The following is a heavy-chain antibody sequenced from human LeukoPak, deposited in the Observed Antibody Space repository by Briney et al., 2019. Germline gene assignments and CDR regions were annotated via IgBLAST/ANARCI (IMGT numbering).Heavy chain of an antibody. CDR3: GKLPRDYSDNSRFSALRWFEP. D-gene: IGHD3-22*01. Sequence: SETLSLTCTVSGGSISSSSYYWGWIRQPPGKGLEWIGSIYYSGSTYYNPSLKSRVTISVDTSKNQFSLKLSSVTAADTGVYYCGKLPRDYSDNSRFSALRWFEPWGQGTVVTVSS. CDR2: IYYSGST. CDR1: GGSISSSSYY. V-gene: IGHV4-39*07. J-gene: IGHJ5*02.